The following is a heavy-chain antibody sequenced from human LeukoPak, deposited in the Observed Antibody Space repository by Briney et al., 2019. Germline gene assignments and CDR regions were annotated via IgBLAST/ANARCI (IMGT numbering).Heavy chain of an antibody. Sequence: GGSLRLSCAASGFTFSDYWMTWVRQAPGKGLVWVSRVSPDGLTTKYADSVKGRFTISRDNAKNTLYLQMNSLRDEDTAMYYCSRERDSNWFDPWGQGTLVTVSS. V-gene: IGHV3-74*03. CDR3: SRERDSNWFDP. CDR1: GFTFSDYW. J-gene: IGHJ5*02. CDR2: VSPDGLTT.